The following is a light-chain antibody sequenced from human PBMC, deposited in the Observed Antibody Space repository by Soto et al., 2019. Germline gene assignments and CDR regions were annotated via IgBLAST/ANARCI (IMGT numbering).Light chain of an antibody. CDR2: GAS. J-gene: IGKJ1*01. CDR1: QSVGNNY. CDR3: QQYGSSPQT. Sequence: IVLTQSPGTLSLSPGERATLPCRASQSVGNNYLAWYQQKPGQAPRLLIYGASSRATGIPDRFSGSGSGTDFTLTISRLEPEDFAVYYCQQYGSSPQTFGQGTKVEIK. V-gene: IGKV3-20*01.